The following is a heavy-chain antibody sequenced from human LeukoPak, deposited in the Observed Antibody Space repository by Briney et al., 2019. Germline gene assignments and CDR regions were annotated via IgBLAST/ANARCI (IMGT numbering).Heavy chain of an antibody. CDR3: ARANVDTYYYDSSGYY. J-gene: IGHJ4*02. CDR2: ISSSGSTI. V-gene: IGHV3-11*01. CDR1: GFTFSDYY. Sequence: GGSLRLSCAASGFTFSDYYMSWIRQAPGKGLEWVSYISSSGSTIYYADSVKGRFTISRDNAKNSLYLQMNSLRAEDTAVYYCARANVDTYYYDSSGYYWGQGTLVTVSS. D-gene: IGHD3-22*01.